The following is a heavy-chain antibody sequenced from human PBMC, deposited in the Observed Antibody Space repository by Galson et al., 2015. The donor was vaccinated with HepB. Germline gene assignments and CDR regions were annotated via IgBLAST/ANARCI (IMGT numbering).Heavy chain of an antibody. CDR2: ISYDGSNK. D-gene: IGHD5-24*01. CDR1: GFTFSSYA. V-gene: IGHV3-30*18. CDR3: AKGRVATTEDAFDI. Sequence: SLRLSCAASGFTFSSYAMSWVRQAPGKGLEWVAVISYDGSNKYYADSVKGRFTISRDNSKNTLYLQMNSLRAEDTAVYYCAKGRVATTEDAFDIWGQGTMVTVSS. J-gene: IGHJ3*02.